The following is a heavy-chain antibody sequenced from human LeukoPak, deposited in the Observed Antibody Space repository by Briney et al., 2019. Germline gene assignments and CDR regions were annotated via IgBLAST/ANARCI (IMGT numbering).Heavy chain of an antibody. CDR1: GFTFSSYA. CDR3: AKGPPKYCSGGSCAYYYYGMDV. Sequence: GGSLRLSCAASGFTFSSYAMSWVRQAPGKGLEWVSAISGSGGSTYYADSVKGRFTISRDDSKNTLYLQMNSLRAEDTAVYYCAKGPPKYCSGGSCAYYYYGMDVWGQGTTVTVSS. CDR2: ISGSGGST. V-gene: IGHV3-23*01. D-gene: IGHD2-15*01. J-gene: IGHJ6*02.